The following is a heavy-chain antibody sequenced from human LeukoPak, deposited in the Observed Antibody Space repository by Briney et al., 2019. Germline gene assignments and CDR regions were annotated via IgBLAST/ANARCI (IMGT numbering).Heavy chain of an antibody. J-gene: IGHJ6*03. V-gene: IGHV4-59*01. Sequence: KPSETLSLTCTVSGGSISSYYWSWIRQPPGKGLEWIGYIYYSGSTNYNPSLKSRVTISVDTSKNQFSLKLSSVTAADTAVYYCARVYYDILTGYYYYYYMDVWGKGTTVTISS. CDR3: ARVYYDILTGYYYYYYMDV. D-gene: IGHD3-9*01. CDR1: GGSISSYY. CDR2: IYYSGST.